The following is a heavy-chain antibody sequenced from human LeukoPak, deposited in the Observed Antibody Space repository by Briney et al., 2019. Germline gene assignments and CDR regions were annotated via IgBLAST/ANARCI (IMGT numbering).Heavy chain of an antibody. J-gene: IGHJ6*03. Sequence: ASVKVSCKVSGYTLTELSMHWMRQAPGKGLEWMGGFDPEDGETIYAQKLQGRVTMTTDTSTSTAYMELRSLRSDDTAVDYCARDDSSGYFFYYYYYYMDVWGKGTTVTISS. D-gene: IGHD3-22*01. CDR3: ARDDSSGYFFYYYYYYMDV. V-gene: IGHV1-24*01. CDR2: FDPEDGET. CDR1: GYTLTELS.